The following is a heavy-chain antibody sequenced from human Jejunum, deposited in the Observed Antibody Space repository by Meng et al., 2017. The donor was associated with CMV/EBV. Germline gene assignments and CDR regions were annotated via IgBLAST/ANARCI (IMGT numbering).Heavy chain of an antibody. CDR3: ARGSYWAFDA. CDR1: GSSISGSY. J-gene: IGHJ5*02. CDR2: SPNTGAT. D-gene: IGHD2-8*02. V-gene: IGHV4-59*01. Sequence: HVQASPPRRVTPSDTSSLSSTVSGSSISGSYWTWIRQCPGKGLEWIGYSPNTGATDYNPSLKSRVTMSLDTSKNQFSLKVTCVTTADTAVYHCARGSYWAFDAWGQGTLVTVSS.